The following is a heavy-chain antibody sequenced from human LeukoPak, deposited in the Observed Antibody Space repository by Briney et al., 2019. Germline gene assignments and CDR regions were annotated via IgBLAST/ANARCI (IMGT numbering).Heavy chain of an antibody. CDR3: ARSKQMWPPGAFDI. CDR2: ISSSSSYI. J-gene: IGHJ3*02. D-gene: IGHD2-21*01. V-gene: IGHV3-11*06. Sequence: PGGSLRLSCAASGFTFSDYYMSWIRQAPGKGLEWVSSISSSSSYIYYADSVKGRFTISRDNAKNSLYLQMNSLRAEDTAVYYCARSKQMWPPGAFDIWGQGTMVTVSS. CDR1: GFTFSDYY.